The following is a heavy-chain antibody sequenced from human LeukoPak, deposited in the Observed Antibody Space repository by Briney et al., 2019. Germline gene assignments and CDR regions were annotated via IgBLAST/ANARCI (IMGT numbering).Heavy chain of an antibody. J-gene: IGHJ4*02. D-gene: IGHD6-6*01. V-gene: IGHV3-48*01. CDR2: ISSNSRTI. CDR1: GFTFSSYG. Sequence: PGGSLRLSCAASGFTFSSYGMDWVRQAPGKGLEWVSYISSNSRTIDYANSVKGRFTISRDNAKNSLFLQMSSLRAEDTAMYYCTRGGAAPPDYSGQGNLFTASS. CDR3: TRGGAAPPDY.